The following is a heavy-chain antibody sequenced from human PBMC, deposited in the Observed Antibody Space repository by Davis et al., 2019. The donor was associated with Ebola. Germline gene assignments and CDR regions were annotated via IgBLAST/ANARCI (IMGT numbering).Heavy chain of an antibody. CDR3: ARMGKSYYDSLWDY. J-gene: IGHJ4*02. D-gene: IGHD3-10*01. V-gene: IGHV5-51*01. CDR1: GYNFRGYW. Sequence: GESLKISCTGSGYNFRGYWIVWVRQMPGKGLEWMGIIYPGDSDTRYSPSFRGQVTISADKSFSTAYLQWSGLKASDTAMYYCARMGKSYYDSLWDYWGQGTLVTVSS. CDR2: IYPGDSDT.